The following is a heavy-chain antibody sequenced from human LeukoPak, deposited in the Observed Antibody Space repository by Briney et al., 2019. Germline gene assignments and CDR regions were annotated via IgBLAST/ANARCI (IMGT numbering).Heavy chain of an antibody. J-gene: IGHJ6*02. V-gene: IGHV1-69*05. Sequence: SVKVSCKASGGTFSSYAISWVRQAPGQGLEWMGGIIPIFGTANYAQKFQGRVTITTDESTSTAYMELSSLRSEDTAVYYCARDGASDVYYYYGMDVWGQGTTVTVSS. CDR3: ARDGASDVYYYYGMDV. CDR1: GGTFSSYA. D-gene: IGHD1-26*01. CDR2: IIPIFGTA.